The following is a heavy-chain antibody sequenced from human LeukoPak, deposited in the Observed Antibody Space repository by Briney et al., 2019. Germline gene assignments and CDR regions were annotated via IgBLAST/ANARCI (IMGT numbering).Heavy chain of an antibody. Sequence: ASVKVSCKASGYTFTSYDINWVRQATGQGLEWMGWMNPNSGNTGYAQKFQGRVTMTRNTSISTAYMELSSLRFEDTAVYYCARFEYYYYYYGMDVWGQGTTVTVSS. CDR2: MNPNSGNT. CDR1: GYTFTSYD. CDR3: ARFEYYYYYYGMDV. J-gene: IGHJ6*02. V-gene: IGHV1-8*01. D-gene: IGHD3-9*01.